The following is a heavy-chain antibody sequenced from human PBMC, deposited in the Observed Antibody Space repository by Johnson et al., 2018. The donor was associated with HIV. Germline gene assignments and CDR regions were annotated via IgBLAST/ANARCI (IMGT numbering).Heavy chain of an antibody. Sequence: VQLVESGGGLVKPGGSLRLSCAASGFTFSNAWMSWVRQAPGKGLEWVGRIKSTTDGGTTDYAAPVKGIFTISRDDSKNTLYLQMNSLKTEDTAVYYCTTDVLGVDAFDIWGQGTMVTVSS. V-gene: IGHV3-15*01. D-gene: IGHD4/OR15-4a*01. J-gene: IGHJ3*02. CDR3: TTDVLGVDAFDI. CDR2: IKSTTDGGTT. CDR1: GFTFSNAW.